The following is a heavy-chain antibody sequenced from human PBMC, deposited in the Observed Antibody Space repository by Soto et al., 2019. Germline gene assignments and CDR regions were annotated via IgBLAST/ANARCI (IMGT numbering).Heavy chain of an antibody. CDR3: ATSYGSGSSPFDY. CDR2: VNPILAMS. CDR1: GDTFSFYT. V-gene: IGHV1-69*02. D-gene: IGHD3-10*01. J-gene: IGHJ4*02. Sequence: QVQLVQSGAEVKKPGSSVKVSCKASGDTFSFYTLNWIRQAPGQGFEWVGRVNPILAMSSSAHQFQGRVSIFADKSTGTAYMELRSLRSDDTAVYYCATSYGSGSSPFDYWGQGTLVTVSS.